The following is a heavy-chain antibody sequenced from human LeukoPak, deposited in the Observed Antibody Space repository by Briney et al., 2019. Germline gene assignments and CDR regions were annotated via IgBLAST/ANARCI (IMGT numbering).Heavy chain of an antibody. CDR2: ITSTSTYI. Sequence: AGGSLRLSCSASGFTFNIYSLDWVRQAPGKGLEWVSSITSTSTYIYYADSVKGRFTISRDNAQNSLYLQMNSLRAEDTVVYYCARDRRHSHSGFDYWGQGTLVTVSS. CDR3: ARDRRHSHSGFDY. V-gene: IGHV3-21*01. D-gene: IGHD5-18*01. CDR1: GFTFNIYS. J-gene: IGHJ4*02.